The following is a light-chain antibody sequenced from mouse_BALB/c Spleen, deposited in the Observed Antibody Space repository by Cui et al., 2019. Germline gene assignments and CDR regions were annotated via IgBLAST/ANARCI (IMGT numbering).Light chain of an antibody. Sequence: DIVMNQSPNFMSPSVGERVSITCKDSQDVGSAVAWYQQKPGQSPKLLIYWTATRHTGVPDRFTCSGSGTDFTLTISNVQSEDLADYFCQQYSSYPPSLTFGAGTKLELK. CDR3: QQYSSYPPSLT. J-gene: IGKJ5*01. CDR2: WTA. CDR1: QDVGSA. V-gene: IGKV6-23*01.